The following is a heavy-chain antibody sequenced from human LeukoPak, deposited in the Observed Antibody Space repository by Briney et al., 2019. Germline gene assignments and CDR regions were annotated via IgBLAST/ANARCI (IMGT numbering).Heavy chain of an antibody. CDR3: AGSGSYRFDY. Sequence: PGGSLRLSCAASGFTFSRYTMNWVRQAPGKGLEWDSHISTSGSAMYYADSVKGRFTISRDNAKDSLYLQVNSLRDEDTAVYYCAGSGSYRFDYWGQGTLVTVSS. D-gene: IGHD1-26*01. CDR1: GFTFSRYT. CDR2: ISTSGSAM. V-gene: IGHV3-48*02. J-gene: IGHJ4*02.